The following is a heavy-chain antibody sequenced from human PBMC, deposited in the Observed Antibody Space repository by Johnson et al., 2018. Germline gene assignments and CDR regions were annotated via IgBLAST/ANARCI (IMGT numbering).Heavy chain of an antibody. CDR3: ARGDHYYFSSGLGNY. CDR1: GFTFGDYH. D-gene: IGHD3-22*01. J-gene: IGHJ4*02. CDR2: IRSKAYSETT. Sequence: VRLVQSGGGLVNPGRSLRLSCSASGFTFGDYHMSWFRQAQGKGLEWVGFIRSKAYSETTEYAASVKGRFTVSRDDSKGIAFLQMNSLKTEDTAVYYCARGDHYYFSSGLGNYWGQGTLVTVSS. V-gene: IGHV3-49*05.